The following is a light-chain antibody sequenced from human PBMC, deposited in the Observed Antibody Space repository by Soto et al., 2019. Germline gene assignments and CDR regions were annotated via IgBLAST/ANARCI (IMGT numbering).Light chain of an antibody. J-gene: IGLJ1*01. Sequence: QSALTQPASVSGSPGQSITISCTGTSSGVWSYNVVSWYQQHPGKAPKLMIYEGTQRPSGVSTRFSGSKSGYTASLTISGLQAEDEADYYCCLYGGSATVVFGTGTKLTVL. CDR3: CLYGGSATVV. CDR1: SSGVWSYNV. CDR2: EGT. V-gene: IGLV2-23*01.